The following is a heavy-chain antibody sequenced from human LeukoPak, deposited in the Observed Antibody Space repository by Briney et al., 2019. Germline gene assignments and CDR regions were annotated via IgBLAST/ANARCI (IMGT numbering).Heavy chain of an antibody. V-gene: IGHV4-39*01. CDR1: GGSISSSNYY. CDR3: ASVDRGWFGVGDY. CDR2: IHYSGST. Sequence: SETLSLTCTVSGGSISSSNYYWGRIRQPPGKGLEWIGSIHYSGSTYYNPSLKSRLTISVDTSKNQFSLKLTSVTAADTAVYYCASVDRGWFGVGDYWGQGTLVTVSS. J-gene: IGHJ4*02. D-gene: IGHD3-10*01.